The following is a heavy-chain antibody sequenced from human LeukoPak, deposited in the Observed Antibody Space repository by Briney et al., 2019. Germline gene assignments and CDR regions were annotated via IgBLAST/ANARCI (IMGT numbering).Heavy chain of an antibody. CDR2: IYTSGST. Sequence: SETLSLTCTVSGGSISTGSYYWNWIRQPAGKGLEWIGRIYTSGSTNYNPSLKSRVTLSVDTSKDQFSLKLNSVTAADTAVYYCARVARSMSSSSENSWGQGTLVTVSS. D-gene: IGHD6-13*01. CDR3: ARVARSMSSSSENS. J-gene: IGHJ4*02. CDR1: GGSISTGSYY. V-gene: IGHV4-61*02.